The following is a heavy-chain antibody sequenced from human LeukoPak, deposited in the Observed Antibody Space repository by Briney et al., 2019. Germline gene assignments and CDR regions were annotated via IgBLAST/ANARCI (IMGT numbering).Heavy chain of an antibody. CDR1: GFTFDDYA. J-gene: IGHJ4*02. D-gene: IGHD3-22*01. CDR3: AKGFYYDSSGYYDY. CDR2: ISWNSGSI. V-gene: IGHV3-9*01. Sequence: GGSLRLSCAASGFTFDDYAMHWVRQAPGKGLEWVSGISWNSGSIGYADSVKGRFTISRDNAKNSLYLQMNSLRAEDTALYYCAKGFYYDSSGYYDYWGQGTLVTVSS.